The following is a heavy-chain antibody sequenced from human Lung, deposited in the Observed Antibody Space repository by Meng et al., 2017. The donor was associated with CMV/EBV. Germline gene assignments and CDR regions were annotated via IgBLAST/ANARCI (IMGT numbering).Heavy chain of an antibody. V-gene: IGHV4-39*07. J-gene: IGHJ4*02. Sequence: QLQLQESGPGPVKPSETRSLTCPASGGSLSSSSYYWGWIRQPPGKGLEWIGSIYYSGSTYYNPSLKSRVTISVDTSKNQFSLKLSSVTAADTAVYYCARGIGYSYGTKGAQFDYWGQGTLVTVSS. CDR3: ARGIGYSYGTKGAQFDY. CDR2: IYYSGST. CDR1: GGSLSSSSYY. D-gene: IGHD5-18*01.